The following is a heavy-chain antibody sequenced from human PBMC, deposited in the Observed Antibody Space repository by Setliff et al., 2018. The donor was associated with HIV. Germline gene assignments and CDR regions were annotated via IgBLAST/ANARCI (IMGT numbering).Heavy chain of an antibody. V-gene: IGHV4-4*02. CDR1: GGAIDDINW. CDR2: IYHSGTT. CDR3: ARDQSIAARYLFDP. D-gene: IGHD6-6*01. J-gene: IGHJ5*02. Sequence: SETLSLTCAVSGGAIDDINWWNWVRQSPGKGLEWIGEIYHSGTTNYNPSLKSRVTISVDKSKNQFSLKLTSVTAADTAVYYCARDQSIAARYLFDPWGQGTLVTISS.